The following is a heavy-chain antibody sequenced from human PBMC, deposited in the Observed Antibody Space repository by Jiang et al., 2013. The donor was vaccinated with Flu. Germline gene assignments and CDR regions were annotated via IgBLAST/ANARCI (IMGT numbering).Heavy chain of an antibody. CDR1: GGTFSSYA. CDR2: IIPIFGTA. Sequence: SGAEVKKPGSSVKVSCKASGGTFSSYAISWVRQAPGQGLEWMGGIIPIFGTANYAQKFQGRVTITADESTSTAYMELSSLRSEDTAVYYCARDLVRGVTKYYGMDVWGQGTTVTVSS. V-gene: IGHV1-69*01. D-gene: IGHD3-10*01. CDR3: ARDLVRGVTKYYGMDV. J-gene: IGHJ6*02.